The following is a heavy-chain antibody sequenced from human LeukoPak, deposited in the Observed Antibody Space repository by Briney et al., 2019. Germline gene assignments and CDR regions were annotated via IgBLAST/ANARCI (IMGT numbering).Heavy chain of an antibody. Sequence: ASVKVSCKTSGYTFTSYAMNWVRQAPGQGLEWMGWISAYNGNTNYAQKLQGRVTMTTDTSTSTAYMELRSLRSDDTAVYYCARDQGDSSGWYGRGAFDIWGQGTMVTVSS. D-gene: IGHD6-19*01. CDR3: ARDQGDSSGWYGRGAFDI. J-gene: IGHJ3*02. CDR1: GYTFTSYA. CDR2: ISAYNGNT. V-gene: IGHV1-18*01.